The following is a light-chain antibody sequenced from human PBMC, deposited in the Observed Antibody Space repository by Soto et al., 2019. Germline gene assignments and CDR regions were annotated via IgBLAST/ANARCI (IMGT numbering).Light chain of an antibody. J-gene: IGKJ3*01. CDR1: HDIGNY. Sequence: DIQMTQSPPYLSASIGDRVTITCQASHDIGNYLNWYQHKPGKAPNLVIYGAFNLETWVPSRFSGGGSGTDFTFTISSLRPEDIATYYCQHSDHLPLFGPGNKVDF. CDR3: QHSDHLPL. CDR2: GAF. V-gene: IGKV1-33*01.